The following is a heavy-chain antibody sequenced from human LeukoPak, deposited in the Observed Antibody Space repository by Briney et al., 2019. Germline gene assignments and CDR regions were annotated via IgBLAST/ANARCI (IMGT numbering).Heavy chain of an antibody. CDR1: GFTFDDYT. D-gene: IGHD2-2*01. CDR3: AKDMPGYCSSTSCSDP. J-gene: IGHJ5*02. CDR2: ISWDGGST. V-gene: IGHV3-43*01. Sequence: PGGSLRLSCAASGFTFDDYTMHWVRQAPRKGLEWVSLISWDGGSTYYADSVKGRFTISRDNSKNSLYLQMNSLRTEDTALYYCAKDMPGYCSSTSCSDPWGQGTLVTVSS.